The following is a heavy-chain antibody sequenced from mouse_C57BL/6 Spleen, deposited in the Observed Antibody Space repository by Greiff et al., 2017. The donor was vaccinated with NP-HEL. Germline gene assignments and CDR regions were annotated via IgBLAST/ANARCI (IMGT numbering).Heavy chain of an antibody. Sequence: EVMLVESGGGLVQPGGSLKLSCAASGFTFSDYYMYWVRQTPEKRLEWVAYISNGGGSTYYPDTVKGRFTISRDNAKNTLYLQMSRLKSEDTAMYYCARRDYYGSYFDYWGQGTTLTVSS. D-gene: IGHD1-1*01. V-gene: IGHV5-12*01. J-gene: IGHJ2*01. CDR2: ISNGGGST. CDR3: ARRDYYGSYFDY. CDR1: GFTFSDYY.